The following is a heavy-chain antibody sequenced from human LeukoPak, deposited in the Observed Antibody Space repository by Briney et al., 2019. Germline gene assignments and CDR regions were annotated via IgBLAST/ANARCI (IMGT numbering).Heavy chain of an antibody. J-gene: IGHJ4*02. CDR3: ARRLIGVRNFDY. Sequence: GGSLRLSCAASGFTFSSYSMNWVRQAPGKGLEWVSSISSSSSYIYYADSVKGRFTISRDNAKNSLYLQMNSLRAEDTAVYYCARRLIGVRNFDYWGQGTLVTVSS. D-gene: IGHD3-22*01. CDR1: GFTFSSYS. CDR2: ISSSSSYI. V-gene: IGHV3-21*01.